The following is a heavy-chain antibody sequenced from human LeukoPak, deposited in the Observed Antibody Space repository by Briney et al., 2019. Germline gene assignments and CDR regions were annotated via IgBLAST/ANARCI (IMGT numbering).Heavy chain of an antibody. D-gene: IGHD3-22*01. CDR1: GFTFSSYG. Sequence: PGGSLRLSCAASGFTFSSYGLHCVRQAPDKGLEWVAFISYDGSNKFYGDSVKGRFTISRDNSKNTLYLQMNSLRTEDTAVYYCAKDLFYYDKGGFDYWGQGTLVTVSS. CDR2: ISYDGSNK. J-gene: IGHJ4*02. CDR3: AKDLFYYDKGGFDY. V-gene: IGHV3-30*18.